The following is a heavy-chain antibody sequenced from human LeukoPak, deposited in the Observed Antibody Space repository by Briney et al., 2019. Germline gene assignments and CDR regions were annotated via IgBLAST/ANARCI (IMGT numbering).Heavy chain of an antibody. CDR1: GCTFTGYY. J-gene: IGHJ4*02. CDR3: ARGDNYDILTGYQTPSHLSDY. D-gene: IGHD3-9*01. Sequence: ASVKVSCKASGCTFTGYYVHWVRQAPGQGLEWMGWINPNSGDTNFAQKFQGRVTMTRDTSISTAYMELSRLRSDDTAVYYCARGDNYDILTGYQTPSHLSDYWGQGTLVTVSS. V-gene: IGHV1-2*02. CDR2: INPNSGDT.